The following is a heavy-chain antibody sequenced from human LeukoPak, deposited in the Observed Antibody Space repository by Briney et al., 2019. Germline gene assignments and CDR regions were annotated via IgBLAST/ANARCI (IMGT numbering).Heavy chain of an antibody. Sequence: PGGSLRLSCAASGFTFSSYSMNWVRQAQGKGLEWVSYISSTSTSNSIYYADSVKGRFTISRDDAKNSLYLQMNSLRAEDTAVYYCAKAGNAYDYVWGSPSRFDYWGQGTLVTVSS. V-gene: IGHV3-48*04. J-gene: IGHJ4*02. CDR3: AKAGNAYDYVWGSPSRFDY. D-gene: IGHD3-16*01. CDR1: GFTFSSYS. CDR2: ISSTSTSNSI.